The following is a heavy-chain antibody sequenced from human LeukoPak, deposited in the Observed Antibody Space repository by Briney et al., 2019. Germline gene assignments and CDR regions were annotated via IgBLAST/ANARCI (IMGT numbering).Heavy chain of an antibody. D-gene: IGHD3-10*01. CDR1: GFTFSSYA. J-gene: IGHJ3*01. CDR3: AKIFPNSIVRGVIGRMDV. Sequence: SGGSLRLSCAASGFTFSSYAMSWVRQAPGKGLEWVSGISGSGGSTYYADSVKGRFTISRDNSKNTLYLQMNSLRAEDMAVYYCAKIFPNSIVRGVIGRMDVWGQGALVTVSS. V-gene: IGHV3-23*01. CDR2: ISGSGGST.